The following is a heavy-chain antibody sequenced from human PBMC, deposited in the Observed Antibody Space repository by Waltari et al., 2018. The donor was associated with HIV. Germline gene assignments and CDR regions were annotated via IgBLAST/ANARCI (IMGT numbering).Heavy chain of an antibody. CDR2: IVFDGRNK. CDR3: ARGERFLEWLPKGY. D-gene: IGHD3-3*01. V-gene: IGHV3-30*01. J-gene: IGHJ4*02. CDR1: GFTFNAYA. Sequence: QVQLVESGAGVVEPERSLRLSCAASGFTFNAYALHWVLQAPGKGLEWVEVIVFDGRNKYYAESVKVRFTISRDNSKNTLYLQMNSLRAEDTAVYYCARGERFLEWLPKGYWGQGTLVTVSS.